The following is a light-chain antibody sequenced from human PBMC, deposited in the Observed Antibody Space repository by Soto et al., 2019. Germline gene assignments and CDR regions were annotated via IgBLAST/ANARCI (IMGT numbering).Light chain of an antibody. CDR3: QHANSFPRT. J-gene: IGKJ2*02. Sequence: DIQMTQSPSSVSASVGDRVTITCRASQGISSWLAWYQQKPGKAPKLLIYAASSLQSGVPSRFSGSGSGTDFPLTISILHPEDFVTYCRQHANSFPRTFGQGTKLEIK. CDR1: QGISSW. V-gene: IGKV1-12*01. CDR2: AAS.